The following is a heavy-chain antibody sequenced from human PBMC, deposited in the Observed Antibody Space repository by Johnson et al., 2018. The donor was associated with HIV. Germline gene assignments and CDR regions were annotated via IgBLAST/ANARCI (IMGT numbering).Heavy chain of an antibody. CDR3: ARYSSGWQGLDAVDI. CDR2: INSDGSST. CDR1: GFTFSSYW. Sequence: VQLVESGGGLVQPGGSLRLSCAASGFTFSSYWMHWVRQAPGKGLVWVSRINSDGSSTSYADSVKGRFIISRDNAKNTLYLQMNSLRAEDTAVYYCARYSSGWQGLDAVDIWGQGTMVTVSS. V-gene: IGHV3-74*02. J-gene: IGHJ3*02. D-gene: IGHD6-19*01.